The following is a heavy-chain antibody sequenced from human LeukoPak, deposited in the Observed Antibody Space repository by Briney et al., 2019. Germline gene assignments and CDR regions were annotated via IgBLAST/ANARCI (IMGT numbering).Heavy chain of an antibody. Sequence: SETLSLTCAVYGGSFSGYYWSWIRQPPGKGLEWIGEINHSGSTNYNPALKSRVTISVDTSKNQFSLKLSSVTAADTAVYYCARHPYSYDAFDIWGQGTMVTVSS. CDR1: GGSFSGYY. CDR3: ARHPYSYDAFDI. CDR2: INHSGST. V-gene: IGHV4-34*01. J-gene: IGHJ3*02. D-gene: IGHD5-18*01.